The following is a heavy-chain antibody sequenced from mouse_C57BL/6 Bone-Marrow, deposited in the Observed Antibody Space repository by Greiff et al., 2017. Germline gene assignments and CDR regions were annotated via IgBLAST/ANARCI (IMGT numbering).Heavy chain of an antibody. Sequence: VQLQQSGAELVKPGASVKMSCKASGYTFTSYWITWVKQRPGQSLEWIGDIYPGSGSTNYNEKFKSKATLTVDTSSSTAYMQLSSLTSEDSAVYYCAARRYGTAWDYWGQGTSVTVSS. CDR3: AARRYGTAWDY. D-gene: IGHD1-1*01. CDR2: IYPGSGST. J-gene: IGHJ4*01. CDR1: GYTFTSYW. V-gene: IGHV1-55*01.